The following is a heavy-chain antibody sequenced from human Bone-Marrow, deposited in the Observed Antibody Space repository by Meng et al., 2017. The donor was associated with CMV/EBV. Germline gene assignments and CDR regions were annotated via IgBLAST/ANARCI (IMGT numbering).Heavy chain of an antibody. CDR3: ARDLTVTGTILLRYGRRGGMDV. J-gene: IGHJ6*02. CDR2: INHSGST. D-gene: IGHD4-17*01. V-gene: IGHV4-34*01. CDR1: GGSFSGYY. Sequence: SETLSLTCAVYGGSFSGYYWSWIRQPPGKGLEWIGEINHSGSTNYNPSLKSRVTISVDTPKNQFSLKLSSVTAADTAVYYCARDLTVTGTILLRYGRRGGMDVWGQGTTVTVSS.